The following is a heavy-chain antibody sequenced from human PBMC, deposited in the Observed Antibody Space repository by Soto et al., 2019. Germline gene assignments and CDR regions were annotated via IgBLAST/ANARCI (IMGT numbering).Heavy chain of an antibody. J-gene: IGHJ6*02. V-gene: IGHV3-15*01. D-gene: IGHD4-17*01. CDR1: GFTFSNAW. CDR3: TTASDYDDYYYYGMDV. CDR2: IKSKTDGGTT. Sequence: GGSLRLSCAASGFTFSNAWMSWVRQAPGKGLEWVGRIKSKTDGGTTDYAAPVKGRFTISRDDSKNTLYLQMNSLKTEDTAVYYCTTASDYDDYYYYGMDVWGQGTTVTVSS.